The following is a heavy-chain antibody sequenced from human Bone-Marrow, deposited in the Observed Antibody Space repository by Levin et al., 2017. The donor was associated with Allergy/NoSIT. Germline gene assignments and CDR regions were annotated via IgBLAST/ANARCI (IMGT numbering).Heavy chain of an antibody. CDR1: GGSFSGYY. D-gene: IGHD6-13*01. V-gene: IGHV4-34*01. Sequence: SQTLSLTCAVYGGSFSGYYWTWIRQSPGKGLEWIGAVKDSGSTNYSPSLKSRVTISIDTSKNQFSLLLSSVTAADTAGYYCARGRTAGRNVVEVAGGLAYYGYWGQGTLVTVSS. CDR2: VKDSGST. J-gene: IGHJ4*02. CDR3: ARGRTAGRNVVEVAGGLAYYGY.